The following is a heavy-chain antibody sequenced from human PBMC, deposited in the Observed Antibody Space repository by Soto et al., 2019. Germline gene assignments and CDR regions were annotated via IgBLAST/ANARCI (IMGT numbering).Heavy chain of an antibody. CDR2: VYHSGTT. Sequence: QVQLQESGPGLVKPSGTLSLTCAVSGDSISSDHWWSWVRQTPGKGLEWIAEVYHSGTTYCNPSLKTRVIMSVDKSKNRFSLNLSSVTAADTAVYYCASHYSASPGSYAFDVWGQGTVVTVSS. CDR3: ASHYSASPGSYAFDV. D-gene: IGHD3-22*01. V-gene: IGHV4-4*02. J-gene: IGHJ3*01. CDR1: GDSISSDHW.